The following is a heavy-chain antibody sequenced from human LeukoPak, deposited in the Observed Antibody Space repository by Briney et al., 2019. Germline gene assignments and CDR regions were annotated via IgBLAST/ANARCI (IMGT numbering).Heavy chain of an antibody. CDR1: GYTLTELS. Sequence: ASVKVSCKVSGYTLTELSMHWVRQAPGQGLEWMGWISAYNGNTNYAQKLQGRVTMTTDTSTSTAYMELRSLRSDDTAVYYCARGTDSSSEEGMDVWGQGTTVTVSS. CDR2: ISAYNGNT. V-gene: IGHV1-18*01. J-gene: IGHJ6*02. D-gene: IGHD6-13*01. CDR3: ARGTDSSSEEGMDV.